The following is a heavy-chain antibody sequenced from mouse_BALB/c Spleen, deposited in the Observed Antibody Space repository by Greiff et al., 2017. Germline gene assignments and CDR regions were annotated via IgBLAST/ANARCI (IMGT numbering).Heavy chain of an antibody. V-gene: IGHV1-69*02. D-gene: IGHD4-1*01. CDR1: GYTFTSYW. CDR2: IDPSDSET. Sequence: VQLQQPGAELVKPGAPVKLSCKASGYTFTSYWMNWVKQRPGRGLEWIGRIDPSDSETHYNQKFKDKATLTVDKSSSTAYIQLSSLTSEDSAVYYCAEGTGPFDYWGQGTTLTVSS. CDR3: AEGTGPFDY. J-gene: IGHJ2*01.